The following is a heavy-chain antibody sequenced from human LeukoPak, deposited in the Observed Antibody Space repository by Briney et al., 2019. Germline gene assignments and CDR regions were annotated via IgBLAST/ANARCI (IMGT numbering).Heavy chain of an antibody. Sequence: GESLRISCKVSGDSFTNYWINWVRQMPGKGLEWMGKIDPSDSYTNYSPSFQGHVTISADKSISTAYLQWSSLKASDTAIYYCARSGSYFSPDYWGPGTLATVSS. V-gene: IGHV5-10-1*01. J-gene: IGHJ4*02. CDR1: GDSFTNYW. CDR2: IDPSDSYT. CDR3: ARSGSYFSPDY. D-gene: IGHD1-26*01.